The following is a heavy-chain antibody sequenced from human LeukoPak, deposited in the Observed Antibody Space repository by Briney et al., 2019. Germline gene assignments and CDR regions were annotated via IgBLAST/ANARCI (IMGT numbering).Heavy chain of an antibody. J-gene: IGHJ4*02. D-gene: IGHD5-18*01. CDR1: GGSFSGYY. CDR2: INHSGST. CDR3: ARVRVVSGYSYGNFDY. V-gene: IGHV4-34*01. Sequence: KPSETLSLTCAVYGGSFSGYYWSWIRQPPGKGLEWIGEINHSGSTNYNPSLKSRVTISVDTSKNQFSLKLSSVTAADTAVYYCARVRVVSGYSYGNFDYWGQGTLVTVSS.